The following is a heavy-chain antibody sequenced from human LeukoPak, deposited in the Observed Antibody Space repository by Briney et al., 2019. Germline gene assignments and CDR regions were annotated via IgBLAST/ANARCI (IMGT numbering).Heavy chain of an antibody. CDR3: AKDLRGVITFNWFDP. CDR1: GFTFSSYW. J-gene: IGHJ5*02. Sequence: GGSLRLSCAASGFTFSSYWMHWVRQAPGKGLVWVSRINSDGSSTSYADSVKGRFTISRDNAKNSLYLQMNSLRAEDTALYYCAKDLRGVITFNWFDPWGQGTLVTVSS. D-gene: IGHD3-10*01. V-gene: IGHV3-74*01. CDR2: INSDGSST.